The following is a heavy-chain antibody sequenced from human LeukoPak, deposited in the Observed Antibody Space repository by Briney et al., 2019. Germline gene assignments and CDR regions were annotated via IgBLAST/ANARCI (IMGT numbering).Heavy chain of an antibody. V-gene: IGHV3-30*18. CDR3: AKEGGITMAYGMDV. Sequence: QSGGSLRLSCAASGFTFSSYGMHWVRQAPGKGLEWVAVISYDGSNKYYADSVKGRFTISRDNSKNTLYLQMNSLRAEDTAVYYCAKEGGITMAYGMDVWGQGTTVTVSS. J-gene: IGHJ6*02. CDR1: GFTFSSYG. CDR2: ISYDGSNK. D-gene: IGHD3-3*01.